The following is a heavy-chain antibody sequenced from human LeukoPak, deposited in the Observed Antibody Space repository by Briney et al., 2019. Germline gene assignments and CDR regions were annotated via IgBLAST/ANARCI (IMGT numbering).Heavy chain of an antibody. D-gene: IGHD1-1*01. CDR2: ISSSSSYI. J-gene: IGHJ4*02. CDR3: AKANQGYRYFDY. Sequence: PGGSLRLSCAASGFTFSSYSMNWVRQAPGKGLEWVSSISSSSSYIYYADSVKGRFTISRDNSKNTLYLQMNSLRAEDTAVYYCAKANQGYRYFDYWGQGTLVTVSS. V-gene: IGHV3-21*04. CDR1: GFTFSSYS.